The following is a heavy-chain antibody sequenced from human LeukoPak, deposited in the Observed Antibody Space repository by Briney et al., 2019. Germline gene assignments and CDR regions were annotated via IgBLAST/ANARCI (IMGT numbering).Heavy chain of an antibody. CDR2: IYYSGST. V-gene: IGHV4-59*12. D-gene: IGHD2-21*02. CDR3: ARDRAKHLAYCGGDCYFFDY. Sequence: SETLSLTCTVSGGSISSYYWSWIRQPPGKGLEWIGYIYYSGSTNYNPSLKSRVTISVDTSKNQFSLNLSSVTAADTAVYYCARDRAKHLAYCGGDCYFFDYWGHGTLVTVSS. J-gene: IGHJ4*01. CDR1: GGSISSYY.